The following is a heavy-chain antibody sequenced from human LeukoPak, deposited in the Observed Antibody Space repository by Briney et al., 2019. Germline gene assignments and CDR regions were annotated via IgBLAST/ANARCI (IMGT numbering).Heavy chain of an antibody. V-gene: IGHV3-48*01. J-gene: IGHJ4*02. Sequence: GGSLRLSCAASGFTFSSYEMNWVRQAPGKGLEWVSYISSSSSTIYYADSVKGRSTISRDNAKNSLYLQMNSLRAEDTAVYYCAREIQLWSGDVDYWGQGTLVTVSS. D-gene: IGHD5-18*01. CDR2: ISSSSSTI. CDR3: AREIQLWSGDVDY. CDR1: GFTFSSYE.